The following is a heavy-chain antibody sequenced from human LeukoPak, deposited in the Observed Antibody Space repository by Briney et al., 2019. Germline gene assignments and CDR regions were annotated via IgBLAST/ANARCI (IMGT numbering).Heavy chain of an antibody. V-gene: IGHV1-3*01. J-gene: IGHJ6*02. D-gene: IGHD4-17*01. CDR2: INAGNGDT. CDR3: ARWDPDYGDYAIYYYYGMDV. Sequence: ASVKVSCKASGYTFTSYAMHWVRQAPGQSLEWMGWINAGNGDTKYSQKFQGRVTITRDTSASTAYMELSSLRSEDTAVYYCARWDPDYGDYAIYYYYGMDVWGQGTTVTASS. CDR1: GYTFTSYA.